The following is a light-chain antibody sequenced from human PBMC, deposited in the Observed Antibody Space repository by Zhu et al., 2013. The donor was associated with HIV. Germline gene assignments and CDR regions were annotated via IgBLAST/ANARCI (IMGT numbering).Light chain of an antibody. Sequence: DIVMTQSPDSLAVSLGERATINCKSSQNLLYSSDNKNYLAWYQQKPGQPPKLLIYWASTRESGVPDRFSGSGSETDFTLTISSLQAEDVAFYYCQQYYSLPWTFGQGTKVEIK. V-gene: IGKV4-1*01. CDR1: QNLLYSSDNKNY. CDR3: QQYYSLPWT. CDR2: WAS. J-gene: IGKJ1*01.